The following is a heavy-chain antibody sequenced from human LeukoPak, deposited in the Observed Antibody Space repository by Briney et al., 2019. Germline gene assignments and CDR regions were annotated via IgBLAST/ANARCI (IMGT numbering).Heavy chain of an antibody. Sequence: ETLSLTCTVSGGSISSSSYYWGWIRQPAGKGLEWVANIKKDGSEKYYVDSVKGRFTISRDNAKNSLYLQMNSLRAEDTAVYYCAREGYYDSSGFDYWGQGTLVTVSS. J-gene: IGHJ4*02. CDR1: GGSISSSSYY. V-gene: IGHV3-7*01. D-gene: IGHD3-22*01. CDR3: AREGYYDSSGFDY. CDR2: IKKDGSEK.